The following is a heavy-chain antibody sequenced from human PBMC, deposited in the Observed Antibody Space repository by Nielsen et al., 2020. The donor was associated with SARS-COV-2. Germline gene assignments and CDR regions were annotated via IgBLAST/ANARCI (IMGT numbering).Heavy chain of an antibody. D-gene: IGHD1-26*01. Sequence: GESLKISCAASGFIVSSNYMSWVRQAPGKGLEWVAVMYSDGSTNYAESVKGRITIYRDNSKNSMYLQMNSLRAEDMAVYYCAREGVGATRYFDYWGQGTLVTVSS. CDR1: GFIVSSNY. J-gene: IGHJ4*02. CDR2: MYSDGST. V-gene: IGHV3-53*01. CDR3: AREGVGATRYFDY.